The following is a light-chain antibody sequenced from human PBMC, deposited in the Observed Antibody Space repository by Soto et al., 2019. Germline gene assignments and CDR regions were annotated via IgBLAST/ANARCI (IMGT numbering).Light chain of an antibody. CDR1: QSVRNY. CDR3: QQYGNSPWT. V-gene: IGKV3-11*01. J-gene: IGKJ1*01. Sequence: EIVLTQSPATVSVSPGESATLSCRASQSVRNYLAWYQQKPGQAPRLLIFDASNRATGIPSRFSGSGSGTYFTLTIRRLEPEDFAVYYCQQYGNSPWTFGQGTKVDIK. CDR2: DAS.